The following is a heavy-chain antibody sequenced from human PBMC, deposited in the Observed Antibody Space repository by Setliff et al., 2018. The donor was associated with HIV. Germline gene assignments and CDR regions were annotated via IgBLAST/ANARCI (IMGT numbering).Heavy chain of an antibody. CDR1: GGSLSSYY. CDR2: INPSGSP. V-gene: IGHV4-34*01. J-gene: IGHJ4*02. D-gene: IGHD1-26*01. Sequence: SETLSLTCDGYGGSLSSYYWTWIRQAPGKGLEWIGEINPSGSPDYNPSLKSRVTISVDTSRKQSSLKLKSVSVADTAVYFCARGGGPTTAYYDWGQGTLVTVSS. CDR3: ARGGGPTTAYYD.